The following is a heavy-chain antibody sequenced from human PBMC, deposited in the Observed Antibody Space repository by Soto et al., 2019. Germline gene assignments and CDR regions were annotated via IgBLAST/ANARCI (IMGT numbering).Heavy chain of an antibody. D-gene: IGHD2-2*02. V-gene: IGHV3-13*05. CDR3: ARAYTGRLPRRADYYYAMDV. CDR1: GFTFSNFD. Sequence: LRLSCATSGFTFSNFDMHWVRQVPGKGLEWVSAIGAARDPYYLGSVKGRFTISRENAKNSVYLQMNDLRAGDSAVYYCARAYTGRLPRRADYYYAMDVWGQGTTVTVSS. CDR2: IGAARDP. J-gene: IGHJ6*02.